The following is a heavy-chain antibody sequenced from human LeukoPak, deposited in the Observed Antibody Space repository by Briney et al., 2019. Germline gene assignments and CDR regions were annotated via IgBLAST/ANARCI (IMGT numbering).Heavy chain of an antibody. CDR2: ISGNGGTT. J-gene: IGHJ5*02. D-gene: IGHD2/OR15-2a*01. Sequence: PGGSLRLSCAASGFTFSSYAMAWVRQAPGKGLEWVSAISGNGGTTYYADSVKGRLTISRDNSKNTLYLQMNSLRAEDTAVYYCAKSFNTGFDPWGQGTLVTVSS. V-gene: IGHV3-23*01. CDR3: AKSFNTGFDP. CDR1: GFTFSSYA.